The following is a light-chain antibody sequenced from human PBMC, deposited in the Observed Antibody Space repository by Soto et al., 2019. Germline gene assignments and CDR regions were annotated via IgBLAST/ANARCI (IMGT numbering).Light chain of an antibody. J-gene: IGLJ1*01. CDR1: SSDVGGYIY. V-gene: IGLV2-14*01. Sequence: QSVLTQPASVSGSPGQSITISCTGPSSDVGGYIYVSWYQQHPGTAPTLMIYDVTSRPSGVSYRFSGSTFGNTASLTISGLPAEDEADYYCSSYTTSSSYVVGTGTKVPV. CDR2: DVT. CDR3: SSYTTSSSYV.